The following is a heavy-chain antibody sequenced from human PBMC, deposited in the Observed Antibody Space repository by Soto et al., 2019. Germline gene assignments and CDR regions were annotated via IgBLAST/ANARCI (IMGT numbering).Heavy chain of an antibody. D-gene: IGHD6-13*01. Sequence: GGSLRLSCAASGFTFSSYWMHWVRQAPGKGLVWVSRINSDGSSTSYADSVKGRFTISRDNAKNTLYLQMNSLRAEDTAVYYCARDQSSSWYGGRYYHYGMDVCGPGTTVTVSS. CDR1: GFTFSSYW. CDR2: INSDGSST. V-gene: IGHV3-74*01. J-gene: IGHJ6*02. CDR3: ARDQSSSWYGGRYYHYGMDV.